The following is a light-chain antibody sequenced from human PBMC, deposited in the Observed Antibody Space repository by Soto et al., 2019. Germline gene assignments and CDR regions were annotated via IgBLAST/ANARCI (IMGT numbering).Light chain of an antibody. V-gene: IGLV2-14*01. CDR2: EVS. CDR3: ISYTSSSTLV. J-gene: IGLJ1*01. Sequence: QFALTQPASVSGSPGQSITISCTGTSSDVGGYNYVSWYQQHPGKAPKLMIYEVSNRPSGVSNRFSGSKSGNTASLTISGLQAEDEADYYCISYTSSSTLVFGTGTKVTVL. CDR1: SSDVGGYNY.